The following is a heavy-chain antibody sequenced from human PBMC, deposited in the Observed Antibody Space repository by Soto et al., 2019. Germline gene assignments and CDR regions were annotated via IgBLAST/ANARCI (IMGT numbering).Heavy chain of an antibody. CDR1: GGTFSSYA. V-gene: IGHV1-69*01. J-gene: IGHJ6*02. D-gene: IGHD1-26*01. CDR3: ARVGVLVGATTYYYYGMDV. CDR2: IIPIFGTA. Sequence: QVQLVQSGAEVKKPGSSVKVSCKASGGTFSSYAISWVRQAPGQGLEWMGGIIPIFGTANYAQKFQGRVTITADESTSTAYMELSSLRSEDTAVYYCARVGVLVGATTYYYYGMDVWGQGTTVTVS.